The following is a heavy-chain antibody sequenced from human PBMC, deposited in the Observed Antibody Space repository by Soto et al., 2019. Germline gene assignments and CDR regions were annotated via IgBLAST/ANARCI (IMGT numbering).Heavy chain of an antibody. Sequence: QVQLQESGPGLVKPSETLSLTCTVSGGSISSYYWSWIRQPPGKGLEWIGYIYYSGSTNYNPSLKSRVPISVDTSQNRFSLRLSSVTAADTAVYYCARRWGYAFDIWGQGTMVTVSS. J-gene: IGHJ3*02. V-gene: IGHV4-59*08. CDR3: ARRWGYAFDI. CDR2: IYYSGST. CDR1: GGSISSYY. D-gene: IGHD1-26*01.